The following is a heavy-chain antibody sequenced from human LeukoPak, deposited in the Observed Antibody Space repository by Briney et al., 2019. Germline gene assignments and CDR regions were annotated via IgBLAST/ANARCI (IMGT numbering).Heavy chain of an antibody. CDR2: IKHDGSEK. V-gene: IGHV3-7*03. CDR3: AKGVTMVRGVV. CDR1: GLTFSNYW. Sequence: GGSLRLSCAASGLTFSNYWMSWVRQGPGKGLEWVANIKHDGSEKYYIDSVKGRFTISRDNSKNTLYLQMNSLRAEDTAVYYCAKGVTMVRGVVWGQGTLVTVSS. D-gene: IGHD3-10*01. J-gene: IGHJ4*02.